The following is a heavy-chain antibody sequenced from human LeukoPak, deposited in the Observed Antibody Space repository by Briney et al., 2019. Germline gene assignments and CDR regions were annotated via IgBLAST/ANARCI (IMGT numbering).Heavy chain of an antibody. CDR2: IYTSGST. D-gene: IGHD3-22*01. V-gene: IGHV4-61*02. CDR3: ARDPAYYYDSSGYNPLYAFDI. J-gene: IGHJ3*02. Sequence: SETLSLTCTVSGGSISSGSYYWSWIRQPAGKGLEWIGRIYTSGSTNYNPSLKSRVTISVDTSKNQSSLKLSSVTAADTAVYYCARDPAYYYDSSGYNPLYAFDIWGQGTMVTVSS. CDR1: GGSISSGSYY.